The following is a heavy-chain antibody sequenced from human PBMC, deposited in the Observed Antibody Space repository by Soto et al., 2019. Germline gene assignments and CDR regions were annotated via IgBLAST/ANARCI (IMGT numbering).Heavy chain of an antibody. J-gene: IGHJ4*02. D-gene: IGHD1-1*01. Sequence: QVHLVQSGAEVKKPGASVKVSCKASGYTFTSYGITWVRQAPGQGLEWMGWISAHNGNTDYAQKLQGRVIVTRDTSTSTAYMERRSLISDDTAVYSCARGRYGDYWGQGALVTVSS. CDR3: ARGRYGDY. V-gene: IGHV1-18*01. CDR2: ISAHNGNT. CDR1: GYTFTSYG.